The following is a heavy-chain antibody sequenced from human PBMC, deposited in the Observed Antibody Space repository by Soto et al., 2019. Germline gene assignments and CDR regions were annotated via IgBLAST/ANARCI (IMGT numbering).Heavy chain of an antibody. Sequence: GGSLRLSCAASGFTFSSYAMHWVRQAPGKGLEWVAVISYDGSNKYYADSVKGRFTISRDNSKNTLYLQMNSLRAEDTAVYYCARVSYDFWAERNWFDPWGQGALVTVSS. D-gene: IGHD3-3*01. J-gene: IGHJ5*02. CDR1: GFTFSSYA. CDR2: ISYDGSNK. V-gene: IGHV3-30-3*01. CDR3: ARVSYDFWAERNWFDP.